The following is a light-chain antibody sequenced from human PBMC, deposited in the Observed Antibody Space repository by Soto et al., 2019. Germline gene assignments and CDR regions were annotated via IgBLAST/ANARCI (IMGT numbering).Light chain of an antibody. J-gene: IGKJ1*01. V-gene: IGKV3D-15*01. Sequence: EIVLTQSPGTLSLSPGERATLSCRASQYVTSNYLAWYQQKPGQAPRLLMYTASSRATGIPARFSGSGSGTEFTLTISSLQSEDFAVYYCQQYNNWPPWTFGQGTKVEIK. CDR3: QQYNNWPPWT. CDR1: QYVTSN. CDR2: TAS.